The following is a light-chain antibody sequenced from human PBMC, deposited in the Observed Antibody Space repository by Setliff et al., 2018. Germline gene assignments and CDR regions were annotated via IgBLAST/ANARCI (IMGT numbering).Light chain of an antibody. CDR1: RTNFGRGYD. V-gene: IGLV1-40*01. J-gene: IGLJ1*01. Sequence: QSVLTQPPSVSGAPGQRVTISCTGSRTNFGRGYDVHWYQQLPGTAPKLPIFGDTSRPSGVPDRFSGSKSGTSASLAITGLQAEDEAYYYCQSYGSSLSRHVFGTGTKVTVL. CDR3: QSYGSSLSRHV. CDR2: GDT.